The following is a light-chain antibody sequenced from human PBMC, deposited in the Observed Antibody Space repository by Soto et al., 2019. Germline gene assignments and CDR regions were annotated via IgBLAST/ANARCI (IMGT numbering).Light chain of an antibody. CDR3: QQDYRYPLT. Sequence: AIQMTQSPSSLSASVGDSVTITCRASQGISDDLGWYQQKPGKAPKLLIYAASSLERGVPSRLSGSGSGPDFPLTLSSLQPEDFATYYCQQDYRYPLTFGGGTKVEIQ. J-gene: IGKJ4*01. CDR1: QGISDD. V-gene: IGKV1-6*01. CDR2: AAS.